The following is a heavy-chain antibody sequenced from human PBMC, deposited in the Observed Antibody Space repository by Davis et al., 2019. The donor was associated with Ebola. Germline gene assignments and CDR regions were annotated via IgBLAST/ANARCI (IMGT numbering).Heavy chain of an antibody. D-gene: IGHD3-16*01. CDR1: GFTINTNF. V-gene: IGHV3-23*01. CDR2: ISGSGGST. J-gene: IGHJ5*02. Sequence: PGGSLRLSCAASGFTINTNFMSWVRQAPGKGLEWVSAISGSGGSTYYADSVKGRFTISRDNSKNTLYLQMNSLRAEDTAVYYCAKYPHSGGYYDWFDPWGQGTLVTVSS. CDR3: AKYPHSGGYYDWFDP.